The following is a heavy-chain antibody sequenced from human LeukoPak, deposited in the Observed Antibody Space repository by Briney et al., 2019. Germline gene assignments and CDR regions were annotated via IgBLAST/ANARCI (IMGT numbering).Heavy chain of an antibody. CDR2: IYYSGST. V-gene: IGHV4-39*07. CDR3: AGGITMIVVGQPLYYGMDV. CDR1: GGSISSSSYY. D-gene: IGHD3-22*01. Sequence: PSETLSLTCTVSGGSISSSSYYWGWIRQPPGKGLEWIGSIYYSGSTYYNPSLKSRVTISVDTSKNQFSLKLSSVTAADTAVYYCAGGITMIVVGQPLYYGMDVWGQGTTVTVSS. J-gene: IGHJ6*02.